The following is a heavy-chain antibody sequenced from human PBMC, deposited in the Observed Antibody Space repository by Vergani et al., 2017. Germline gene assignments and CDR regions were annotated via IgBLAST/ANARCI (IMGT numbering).Heavy chain of an antibody. CDR2: TYFMSKWYN. Sequence: QVQLHQSGPGLVKPSQTLSLTCAISGDRVSNKSAGWNWIRKSPSRGLEWLGSTYFMSKWYNDYAASVTSRMTINSDTSKNLFSLQLQSVTPEDTAVYYCAREDISLTVEGANYMDIWGKGNTVTVSS. CDR1: GDRVSNKSAG. D-gene: IGHD3-22*01. J-gene: IGHJ6*03. V-gene: IGHV6-1*01. CDR3: AREDISLTVEGANYMDI.